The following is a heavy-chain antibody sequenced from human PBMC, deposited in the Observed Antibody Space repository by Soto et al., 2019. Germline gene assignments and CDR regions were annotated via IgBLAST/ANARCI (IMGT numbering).Heavy chain of an antibody. CDR3: ARAPYGSRSWFDP. CDR2: INHSGST. CDR1: GGSFSGYY. J-gene: IGHJ5*02. V-gene: IGHV4-34*01. Sequence: QVQLQQWGAGLLKPSETLSLTCAVYGGSFSGYYWSWIRQPPGKGLEWIGEINHSGSTNYNPSLKSRVTISVTTSKNQFSLKLSSVTAADTAVYYCARAPYGSRSWFDPWGQGTLVTVSS. D-gene: IGHD3-10*01.